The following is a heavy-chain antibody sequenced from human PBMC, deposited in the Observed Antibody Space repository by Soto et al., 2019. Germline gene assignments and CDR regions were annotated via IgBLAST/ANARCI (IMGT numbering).Heavy chain of an antibody. CDR1: GFTFSSYE. D-gene: IGHD3-9*01. J-gene: IGHJ6*02. CDR3: ARGNYDILTGYNIRYYYYYGMDV. V-gene: IGHV3-48*03. CDR2: ISSSGSTI. Sequence: PGGSLRLSCAASGFTFSSYEMNWVRQAPGKGLEWVSYISSSGSTIYYADSVKGRFTISRDNAKNSLYLQMNSLRAEDTAVYYCARGNYDILTGYNIRYYYYYGMDVWGQGTTVTVSS.